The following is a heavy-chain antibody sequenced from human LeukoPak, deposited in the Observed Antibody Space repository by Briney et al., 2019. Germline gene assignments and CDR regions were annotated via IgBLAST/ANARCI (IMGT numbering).Heavy chain of an antibody. V-gene: IGHV4-34*01. CDR1: GGSFSGYY. CDR2: INHSGST. D-gene: IGHD5-18*01. Sequence: SETLSLTCAVYGGSFSGYYWSWIRQPPGKGLEWIGEINHSGSTNYNPSLKSRVTISVGTSKNQFSLKLSSVTAADTAVYYCALAAMVGGRVDYWGQGTLVTVSS. CDR3: ALAAMVGGRVDY. J-gene: IGHJ4*02.